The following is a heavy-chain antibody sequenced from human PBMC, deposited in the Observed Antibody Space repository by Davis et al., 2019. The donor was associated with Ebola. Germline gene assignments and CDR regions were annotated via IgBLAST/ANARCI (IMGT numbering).Heavy chain of an antibody. Sequence: SVKVSCKASGYTFTNYYVSWVRQAPGQGLEWMGGIIPIFGTANYAQKFQGRVTITADESTSTAYMELSSLTIDDTAVYYCTRGYSPKCRGGDCVNDFWGQGTLVTVSS. CDR1: GYTFTNYY. CDR2: IIPIFGTA. V-gene: IGHV1-69*13. J-gene: IGHJ4*02. CDR3: TRGYSPKCRGGDCVNDF. D-gene: IGHD2-21*01.